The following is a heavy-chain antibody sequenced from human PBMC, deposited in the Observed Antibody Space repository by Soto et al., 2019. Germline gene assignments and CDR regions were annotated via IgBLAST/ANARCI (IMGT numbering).Heavy chain of an antibody. CDR2: ISSSSSYI. Sequence: GGSLRLSCAASGFTFSSYSMNWVRQAPGKGLEWVSSISSSSSYIYYADSVKGRFTISRDNAKNSLYLQMNSLRAEDTAVYYCARGQAPTYYDILTGPTPFDPWGQGTLVTVSS. CDR3: ARGQAPTYYDILTGPTPFDP. J-gene: IGHJ5*02. V-gene: IGHV3-21*01. D-gene: IGHD3-9*01. CDR1: GFTFSSYS.